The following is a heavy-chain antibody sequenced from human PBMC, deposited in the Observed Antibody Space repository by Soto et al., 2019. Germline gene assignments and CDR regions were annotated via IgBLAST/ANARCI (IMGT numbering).Heavy chain of an antibody. D-gene: IGHD5-12*01. Sequence: SETLSLTCTVSGVSINSADFYWSWIRQAPGKGLEWIGYIYHTGSSQHHPSLRGRVDISMDTSKNQFSLELRSVTAADTAMYYCAREVLGTTMDYYFDYWGQGGMVTVSS. V-gene: IGHV4-30-4*01. J-gene: IGHJ4*02. CDR3: AREVLGTTMDYYFDY. CDR2: IYHTGSS. CDR1: GVSINSADFY.